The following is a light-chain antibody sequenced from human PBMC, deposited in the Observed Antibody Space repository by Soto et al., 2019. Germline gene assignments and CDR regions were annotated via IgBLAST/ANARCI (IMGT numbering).Light chain of an antibody. CDR2: GAS. V-gene: IGKV3-20*01. J-gene: IGKJ5*01. CDR1: QSVSSN. Sequence: EIGMTQSTATLSVSPGERATFSCRASQSVSSNLAWYQQKPGQAPRLLIYGASSRATGIPDRFSGSGSGTDFTLTISRLEPEDFAVYYCQQYGSSPITFGQGTRLEIK. CDR3: QQYGSSPIT.